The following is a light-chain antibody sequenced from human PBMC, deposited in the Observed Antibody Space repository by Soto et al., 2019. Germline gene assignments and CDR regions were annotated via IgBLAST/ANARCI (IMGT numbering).Light chain of an antibody. J-gene: IGKJ4*01. Sequence: DIQMTQSPSTLSASVGDRVTITCRASQSISSWLAWYQQKPGRAPKLLIYKASNLQSGVPSRFYGSEHATEFTLIISSLQSEDFAVYYCHQYNNWPPSFGGGTKVEIK. CDR3: HQYNNWPPS. CDR2: KAS. CDR1: QSISSW. V-gene: IGKV1-5*03.